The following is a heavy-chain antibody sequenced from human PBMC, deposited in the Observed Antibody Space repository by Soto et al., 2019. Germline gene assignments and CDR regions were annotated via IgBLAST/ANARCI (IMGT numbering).Heavy chain of an antibody. CDR1: GFTFSSYA. Sequence: PGGSLRLSCAASGFTFSSYAMSWVRQAPGKGLEWVSAISGSGGSTYYADSVKGRFTISRDNSKNTLYLQMNSLRAEDTAVYYCAKMFASVEVAVAGRKFNWFDPWGQGTMLTFSS. CDR3: AKMFASVEVAVAGRKFNWFDP. D-gene: IGHD6-19*01. V-gene: IGHV3-23*01. CDR2: ISGSGGST. J-gene: IGHJ5*02.